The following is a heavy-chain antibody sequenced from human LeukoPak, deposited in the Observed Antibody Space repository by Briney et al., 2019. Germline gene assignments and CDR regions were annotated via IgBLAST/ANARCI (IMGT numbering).Heavy chain of an antibody. CDR2: ISGSGGST. CDR3: AKDTNYDFWSGLFDY. D-gene: IGHD3-3*01. Sequence: GGSLRLSCAASGFTFSSYAMSWVRQAPGKGLGWVSAISGSGGSTYYADSVKGRFTISRDNSKNTLYLQMNSLRAEDTAVYYCAKDTNYDFWSGLFDYWGQGTLVTVSS. V-gene: IGHV3-23*01. J-gene: IGHJ4*02. CDR1: GFTFSSYA.